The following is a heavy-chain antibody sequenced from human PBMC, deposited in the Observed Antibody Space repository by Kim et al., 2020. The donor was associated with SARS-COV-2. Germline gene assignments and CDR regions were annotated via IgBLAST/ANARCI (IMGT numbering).Heavy chain of an antibody. CDR3: LAAGTYGDY. J-gene: IGHJ4*02. Sequence: GSTYYADSVKGRFTISRDNSKNTLYLQMSSLRAEDTAVYYCLAAGTYGDYWGQGTLVTVSS. V-gene: IGHV3-64D*09. D-gene: IGHD6-13*01. CDR2: GST.